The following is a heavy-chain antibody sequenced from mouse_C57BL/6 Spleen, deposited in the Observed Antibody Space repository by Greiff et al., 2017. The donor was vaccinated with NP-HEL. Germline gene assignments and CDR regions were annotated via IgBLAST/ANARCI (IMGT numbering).Heavy chain of an antibody. CDR1: FSPFPSSS. Sequence: EVQLQQSGPELVPPFASVNISCNSSFSPFPSSSLPFFPPLPFPLLSFLFSLHPPPFFTSYNQKFKGKATLTVDKSSSTAYMELRSLTSEDSAVYYCARSGSSPRFAYWGQGTLVTVSA. J-gene: IGHJ3*01. CDR3: ARSGSSPRFAY. CDR2: LHPPPFFT. V-gene: IGHV1-26*01. D-gene: IGHD1-1*01.